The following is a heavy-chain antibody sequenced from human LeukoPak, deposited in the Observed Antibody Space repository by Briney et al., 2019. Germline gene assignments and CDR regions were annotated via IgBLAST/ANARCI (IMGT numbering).Heavy chain of an antibody. CDR2: IYTSGST. CDR1: GGSISSYY. Sequence: SETLSLTCTVSGGSISSYYWSWIRQPAGKGLEWIGRIYTSGSTNYNPSLKSRVTISVDTSKNQFSLKLSSVTAADTAVYYCARGRMCYDSSGYYIDYWGQGTLVTVSS. J-gene: IGHJ4*02. D-gene: IGHD3-22*01. CDR3: ARGRMCYDSSGYYIDY. V-gene: IGHV4-4*07.